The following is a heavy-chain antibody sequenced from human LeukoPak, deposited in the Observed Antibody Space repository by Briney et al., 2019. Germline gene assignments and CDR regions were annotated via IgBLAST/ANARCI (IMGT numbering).Heavy chain of an antibody. CDR1: GGSISSGGYY. CDR2: IYYSGST. V-gene: IGHV4-31*03. CDR3: ARCETYSYGYDY. J-gene: IGHJ4*02. D-gene: IGHD5-18*01. Sequence: PSETLSLTCTVSGGSISSGGYYWSWIRQHPGKGLEWIGYIYYSGSTYYNPSLKSRVTISVDTSKNQFSLKLSSVTAADTAVYYCARCETYSYGYDYWGQGTLVTVSS.